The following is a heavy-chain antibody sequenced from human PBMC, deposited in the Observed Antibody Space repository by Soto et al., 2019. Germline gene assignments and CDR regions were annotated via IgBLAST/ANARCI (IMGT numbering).Heavy chain of an antibody. CDR3: ARTRYGGNYFDY. J-gene: IGHJ4*02. CDR2: INHSGST. V-gene: IGHV4-34*01. D-gene: IGHD4-17*01. Sequence: SETLSLTCAVYGGSFSGYYWSWIRQSPGKGLEWIGEINHSGSTNYNPSLKSRVTISVDTSKNQVSLRLISVTAADTAVFFCARTRYGGNYFDYWGQGTLVTVSS. CDR1: GGSFSGYY.